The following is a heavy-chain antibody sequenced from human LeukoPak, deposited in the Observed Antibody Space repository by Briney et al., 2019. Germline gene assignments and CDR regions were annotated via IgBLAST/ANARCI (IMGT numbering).Heavy chain of an antibody. V-gene: IGHV3-23*01. J-gene: IGHJ6*02. CDR1: GFTFSSYA. D-gene: IGHD3-10*01. Sequence: GGSLRLSCAASGFTFSSYAMSWVRQAPGKGLEWVSAISGSGGSTYYADPVKGRFTISRDNSKNTLYLQMNSLRAEDTAVYYCAKGYGFILYYYGMDVWGQGTTVTVSS. CDR2: ISGSGGST. CDR3: AKGYGFILYYYGMDV.